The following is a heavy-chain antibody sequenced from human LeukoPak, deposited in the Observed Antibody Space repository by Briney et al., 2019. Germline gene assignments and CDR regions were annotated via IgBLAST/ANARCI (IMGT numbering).Heavy chain of an antibody. D-gene: IGHD2-2*01. V-gene: IGHV4-39*07. J-gene: IGHJ6*03. Sequence: PSETLSLTCTASGGSISSSSYYWGWIRQPPGKGLEWIGSIYYSGSTYYNPSLKSRVTISVDTSKNQFSLKLSSVTAADTAVYYCARAARRVVPAAIREPGDYYYHYMDVWGKGTTVTVSS. CDR3: ARAARRVVPAAIREPGDYYYHYMDV. CDR2: IYYSGST. CDR1: GGSISSSSYY.